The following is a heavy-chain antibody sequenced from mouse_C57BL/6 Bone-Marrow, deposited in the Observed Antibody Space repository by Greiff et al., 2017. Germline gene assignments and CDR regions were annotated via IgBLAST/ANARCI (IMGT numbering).Heavy chain of an antibody. CDR2: IHPRSGNT. CDR3: ARGRIITVVDPFAY. J-gene: IGHJ3*01. CDR1: GYNFKSYG. D-gene: IGHD1-1*01. V-gene: IGHV1-81*01. Sequence: QVQLQQSGAELARPGASVKLSCKASGYNFKSYGISWVKQRTGQGLEWIGEIHPRSGNTYYNEKFKGKATLTADKSSSTAYMELRSLTSEDSAVYFCARGRIITVVDPFAYWGQGTLVTVSA.